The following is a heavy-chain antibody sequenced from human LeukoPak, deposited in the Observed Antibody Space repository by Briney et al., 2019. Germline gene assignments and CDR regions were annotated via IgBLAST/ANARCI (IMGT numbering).Heavy chain of an antibody. CDR3: ARDFTDSSGPLDY. D-gene: IGHD6-19*01. CDR1: GFSFSSYG. V-gene: IGHV3-33*01. Sequence: GGSLRLSCAASGFSFSSYGMHWVRQAPGKGLEWVAVLWYDGNNKYYADSVKGRFTISRDTSKNTLYLQMNSLRAEDTAVYYCARDFTDSSGPLDYWGQGTLVTVSS. CDR2: LWYDGNNK. J-gene: IGHJ4*02.